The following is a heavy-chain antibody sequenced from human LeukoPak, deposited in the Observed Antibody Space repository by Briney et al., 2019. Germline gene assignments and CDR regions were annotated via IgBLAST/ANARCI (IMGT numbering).Heavy chain of an antibody. V-gene: IGHV1-69*05. Sequence: SVKVSCKASGGTFSSYAISWVRQAPGQGLEWMGGIIPIFGTANYAQKFQGRVTITTDESTSTAYMELSSLKSEDTAVYYCARARRTDNDFWSGYSDYYYYYYMDVWGKGTTVTVSS. CDR1: GGTFSSYA. J-gene: IGHJ6*03. CDR2: IIPIFGTA. D-gene: IGHD3-3*01. CDR3: ARARRTDNDFWSGYSDYYYYYYMDV.